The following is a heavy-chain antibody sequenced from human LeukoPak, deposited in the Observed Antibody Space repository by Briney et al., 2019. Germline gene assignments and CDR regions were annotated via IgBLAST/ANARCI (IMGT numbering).Heavy chain of an antibody. V-gene: IGHV1-8*01. D-gene: IGHD2-2*01. J-gene: IGHJ5*02. CDR3: ARVAARCYAGGRCWFDP. Sequence: GASVKVSCKASGYTFTSYDINWVRQATGQGLEWMGWMNPNSGNTGYAQKFQGRVTMTRNTSISTAYMELSSLRSEDTAVYYCARVAARCYAGGRCWFDPWGQGTLVTVSS. CDR2: MNPNSGNT. CDR1: GYTFTSYD.